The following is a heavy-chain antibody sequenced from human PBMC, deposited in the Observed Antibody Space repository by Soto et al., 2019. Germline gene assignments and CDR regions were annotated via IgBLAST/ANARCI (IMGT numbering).Heavy chain of an antibody. V-gene: IGHV4-39*01. CDR3: ARLRGYCTFSGCNGDYAMDV. J-gene: IGHJ6*02. Sequence: QLQLQESGPGLVKPSETLSLTCTVSGGSINSGPYSWGWIRQPPGKGLEWIGTFYHSGSNHHNPSLESRVTISVDASKNQFSLKVRSVTAADTAVYYGARLRGYCTFSGCNGDYAMDVWGRGTTVTVSS. CDR1: GGSINSGPYS. CDR2: FYHSGSN. D-gene: IGHD5-12*01.